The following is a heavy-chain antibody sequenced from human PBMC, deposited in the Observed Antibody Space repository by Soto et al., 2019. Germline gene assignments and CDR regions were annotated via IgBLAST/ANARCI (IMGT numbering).Heavy chain of an antibody. CDR2: INAGNGNT. D-gene: IGHD6-13*01. CDR1: GYTFTSYA. J-gene: IGHJ4*02. CDR3: ARDSGGPGISEY. V-gene: IGHV1-3*05. Sequence: QVQLVQSGAEEKKPGASVKVSCKASGYTFTSYAMDWVRQAPGQRLEWMGWINAGNGNTKYSQKFQGRATITRDTFASTAYMDLNSLTSEDRAVYYCARDSGGPGISEYWGQGTLVTVSS.